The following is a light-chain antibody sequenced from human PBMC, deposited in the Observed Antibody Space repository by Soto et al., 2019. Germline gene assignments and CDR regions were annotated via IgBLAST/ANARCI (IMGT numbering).Light chain of an antibody. CDR1: RSISNY. V-gene: IGKV1-39*01. CDR3: QQSYSGPR. J-gene: IGKJ1*01. CDR2: AAS. Sequence: DIQMTQSPSSLSASVGDRVTITCRASRSISNYLNWYQQKSGKAPRLLIYAASSLQPGVPSRFSGTGTGTASPLTITSLQPEVSATYYCQQSYSGPRFGQGTRVDIK.